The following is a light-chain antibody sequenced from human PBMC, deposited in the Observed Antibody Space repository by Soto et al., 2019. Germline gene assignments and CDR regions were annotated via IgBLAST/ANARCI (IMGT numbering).Light chain of an antibody. CDR2: GAN. Sequence: DIQMTQSPSSLSASVGDTVAITCRASQTITFYLNWYQQEPGKPPKILIYGANTLQVGVPSRFSAGGSGTDFTLTINNLQPEGVSTYYCQRTYTPPFTFGQGNNLQI. CDR3: QRTYTPPFT. V-gene: IGKV1-39*01. CDR1: QTITFY. J-gene: IGKJ2*01.